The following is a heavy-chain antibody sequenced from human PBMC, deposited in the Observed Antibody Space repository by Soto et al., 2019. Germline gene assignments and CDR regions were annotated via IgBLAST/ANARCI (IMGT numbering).Heavy chain of an antibody. D-gene: IGHD3-9*01. CDR1: GGSISSYS. Sequence: QLQLQESGSGLVKPSQTLSLTCAVSGGSISSYSWSWIRQPPGKGLEWIGYIYHSGNTYYNPSLKSRVTILVDRSKNQCSLKLSSVTAADTAVYYCAKILTGYSFDYWGQGTLVTVSS. V-gene: IGHV4-30-2*01. CDR3: AKILTGYSFDY. J-gene: IGHJ4*02. CDR2: IYHSGNT.